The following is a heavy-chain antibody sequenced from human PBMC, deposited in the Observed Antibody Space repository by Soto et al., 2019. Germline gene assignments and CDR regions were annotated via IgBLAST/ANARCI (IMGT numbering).Heavy chain of an antibody. CDR3: ASVRSGSYLECFDY. V-gene: IGHV4-4*02. CDR1: GDSISINNW. CDR2: ITHSGST. J-gene: IGHJ4*02. Sequence: QVQLQESGPGLVKPSGTLSLTCAVSGDSISINNWWSWVRQPPGKGLEWIGEITHSGSTNYNPSHKTRVTISVDKSMNEFSLKVGSVTAACAAGYYCASVRSGSYLECFDYWGQGTLVTVSS. D-gene: IGHD1-26*01.